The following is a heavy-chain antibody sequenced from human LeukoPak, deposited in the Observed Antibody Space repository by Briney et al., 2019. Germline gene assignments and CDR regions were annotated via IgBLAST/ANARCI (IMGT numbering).Heavy chain of an antibody. CDR3: GALPSGYYPWYFDY. V-gene: IGHV3-23*01. CDR2: ISGNGGIT. D-gene: IGHD3-22*01. J-gene: IGHJ4*02. Sequence: GGSLRLSCAASGFTFSSYAMSWVRQAPGKGLEWVSAISGNGGITYYAESVKGRFTISRDNSKNTLYLQMNSLRGEDTAVYYCGALPSGYYPWYFDYWGQGTLVTVSS. CDR1: GFTFSSYA.